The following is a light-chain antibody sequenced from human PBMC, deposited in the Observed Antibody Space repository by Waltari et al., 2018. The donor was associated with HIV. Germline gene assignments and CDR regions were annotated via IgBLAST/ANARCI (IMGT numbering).Light chain of an antibody. CDR1: SSNIGAGYD. CDR3: QSCDNSLSGHWG. Sequence: QSALTQPPSVSGAPGQRVTISCTGSSSNIGAGYDVHWYQQLPGTAPKLLIYGNANRPSGVPDRFSCSKSGTSASLAITGRQTEDEGTYYCQSCDNSLSGHWGFGGGTKLTVL. V-gene: IGLV1-40*01. J-gene: IGLJ3*02. CDR2: GNA.